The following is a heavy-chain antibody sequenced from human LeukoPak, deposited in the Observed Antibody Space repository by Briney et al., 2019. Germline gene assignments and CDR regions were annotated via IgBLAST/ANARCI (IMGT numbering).Heavy chain of an antibody. CDR2: MKPNVGNT. CDR3: AREARGLEYRSSSGFDY. J-gene: IGHJ4*02. D-gene: IGHD6-6*01. CDR1: GYTFTSYD. V-gene: IGHV1-8*01. Sequence: ASVKVSCKASGYTFTSYDINWVRQATGQGLEWMGWMKPNVGNTGYAQKFQGRVAMTRNTSTSTAYMELRSLQSEDTAVYYCAREARGLEYRSSSGFDYWGQGTLVTVSS.